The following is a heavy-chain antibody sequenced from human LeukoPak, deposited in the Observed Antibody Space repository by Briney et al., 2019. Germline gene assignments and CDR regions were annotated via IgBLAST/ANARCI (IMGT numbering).Heavy chain of an antibody. Sequence: GGSLRLSCAASGFTFSSYSMNWVRQAPGKGLEWVSSISSSSSYIYYADSVKGRFTISRDNAKNSLYLQMNSLRAEDTAVYYCARDPGSLYYYGSELYYFDYWGQGTLVTVSS. CDR2: ISSSSSYI. V-gene: IGHV3-21*01. J-gene: IGHJ4*02. CDR1: GFTFSSYS. D-gene: IGHD3-10*01. CDR3: ARDPGSLYYYGSELYYFDY.